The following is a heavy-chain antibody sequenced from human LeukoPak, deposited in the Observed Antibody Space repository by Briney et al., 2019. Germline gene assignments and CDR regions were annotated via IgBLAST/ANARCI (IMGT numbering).Heavy chain of an antibody. J-gene: IGHJ6*03. CDR3: ARAEQFVPGYFYYMDV. Sequence: GGSLRLSCAASGFTFSRYPMRWVRQAPGKGVEYVSAISPDGGSTFYANSMKGRFTISRDNSKNTLYLQVGSLRGEDMAVYYCARAEQFVPGYFYYMDVGGKGTTVTVSS. V-gene: IGHV3-64*01. D-gene: IGHD6-6*01. CDR2: ISPDGGST. CDR1: GFTFSRYP.